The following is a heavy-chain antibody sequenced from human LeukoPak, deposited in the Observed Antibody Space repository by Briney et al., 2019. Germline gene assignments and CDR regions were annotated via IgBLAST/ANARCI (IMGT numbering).Heavy chain of an antibody. V-gene: IGHV3-23*01. CDR3: AKGGHYSFFDY. D-gene: IGHD4-11*01. J-gene: IGHJ4*02. CDR2: ISGDGTET. CDR1: GLIFRNYA. Sequence: GGSLRLSCTASGLIFRNYAMTWVRQAPRKGLEWVSTISGDGTETFYADSVKGRFTISRDNSKNTHYLQMSSLGAEDTGIYYCAKGGHYSFFDYWGQGTQVTVSS.